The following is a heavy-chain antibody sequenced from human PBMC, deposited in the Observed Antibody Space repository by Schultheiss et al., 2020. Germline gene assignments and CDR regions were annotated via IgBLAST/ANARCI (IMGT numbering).Heavy chain of an antibody. V-gene: IGHV4-59*05. CDR1: NGSISSYY. CDR3: ARIGGSGWAVNAFDI. D-gene: IGHD6-19*01. CDR2: IYYSGST. Sequence: SETPSLTCTVSNGSISSYYWSWIRQHPGKGLEWIGSIYYSGSTYYNPSLKSRVTISVDTSKNQFSLKLSSVTAADTAVYYCARIGGSGWAVNAFDIWGQGTMVTVSS. J-gene: IGHJ3*02.